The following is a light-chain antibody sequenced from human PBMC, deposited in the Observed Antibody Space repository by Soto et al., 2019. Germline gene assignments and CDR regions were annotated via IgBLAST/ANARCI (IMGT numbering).Light chain of an antibody. CDR1: QSVSNNY. CDR2: DAS. Sequence: EIVLTQSPGTLSLSPGERATLSCRASQSVSNNYLAWYQQKLGQAPRLLIYDASSRATGIPDRFSGGGSGTDFTLTISRLEPEDFAVYYCQQFSSYPLTFGGRTMADVK. J-gene: IGKJ4*01. CDR3: QQFSSYPLT. V-gene: IGKV3-20*01.